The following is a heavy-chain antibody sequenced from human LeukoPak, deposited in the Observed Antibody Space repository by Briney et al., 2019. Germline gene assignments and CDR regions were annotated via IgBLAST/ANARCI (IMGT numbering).Heavy chain of an antibody. V-gene: IGHV3-23*01. Sequence: GGSLRLSCAASGFTFSNAWMSWVRQAPGKGLEWVSAISGSGGSTYYANSVKGRFTISRDNSKNTLYLQMNSLRAEDTAVYYCARASGWFDPWGQGTLVTVSS. J-gene: IGHJ5*02. CDR1: GFTFSNAW. CDR3: ARASGWFDP. D-gene: IGHD3-10*01. CDR2: ISGSGGST.